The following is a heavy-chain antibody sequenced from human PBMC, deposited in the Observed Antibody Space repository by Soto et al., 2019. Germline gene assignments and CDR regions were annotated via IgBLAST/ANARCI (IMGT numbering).Heavy chain of an antibody. CDR3: VRDDAAAGWFDP. CDR2: IYYSGST. D-gene: IGHD6-13*01. J-gene: IGHJ5*02. CDR1: GGSISSGDYY. V-gene: IGHV4-30-4*01. Sequence: QVQLQESVPGLVKPSQTLSLTCTVSGGSISSGDYYWSWIRQPPGKGLEWIGYIYYSGSTYYNPSLMSRVTISLDTSKNQFSLKLSSVTAADTAVYYCVRDDAAAGWFDPWGQGTLVTVSS.